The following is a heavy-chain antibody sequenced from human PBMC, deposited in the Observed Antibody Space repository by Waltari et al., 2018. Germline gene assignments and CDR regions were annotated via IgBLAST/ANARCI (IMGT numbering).Heavy chain of an antibody. D-gene: IGHD5-18*01. CDR2: IWYDGSNK. CDR1: GFTFSSYG. Sequence: QVQLVESGGGVVQPGRSLRLSCAASGFTFSSYGMHWVRPAPGKGLEWVAVIWYDGSNKYYADSVKGRFTISRDNSKNTLYLQMNSLRAEDTAVYYCAREPVYSYGLNGMDVWGQGTTVTVSS. CDR3: AREPVYSYGLNGMDV. V-gene: IGHV3-33*01. J-gene: IGHJ6*02.